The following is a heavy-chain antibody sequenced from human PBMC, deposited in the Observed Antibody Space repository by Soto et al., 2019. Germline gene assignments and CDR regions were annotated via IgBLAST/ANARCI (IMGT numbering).Heavy chain of an antibody. D-gene: IGHD3-3*01. V-gene: IGHV4-31*03. CDR3: ARGVLRFLGWLPELAY. CDR1: GGSISSGGYY. CDR2: IYYSGST. J-gene: IGHJ4*02. Sequence: QVQLQESGPGLVKPSQTLSLTCTVSGGSISSGGYYWSWIRQHPGKGLEWIGYIYYSGSTYYNPSLKSRVTIPVDPSKNQFPLKLSSVTAGDTAVYYWARGVLRFLGWLPELAYGGREPLVPVPS.